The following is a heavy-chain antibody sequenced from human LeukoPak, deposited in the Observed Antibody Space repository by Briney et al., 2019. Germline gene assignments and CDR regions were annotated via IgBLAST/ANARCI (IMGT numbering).Heavy chain of an antibody. D-gene: IGHD6-19*01. CDR2: IKQDGSEK. CDR3: ASSRRDSSGWYVY. J-gene: IGHJ4*02. CDR1: GFSFSDYW. Sequence: GGSLRLSCATSGFSFSDYWMNWVRQAPGKGLEWVANIKQDGSEKYYVDSVKGRFTISRDNAKNSLYLQMNSLRVEDTAVYYCASSRRDSSGWYVYWGQGTLVTVSS. V-gene: IGHV3-7*03.